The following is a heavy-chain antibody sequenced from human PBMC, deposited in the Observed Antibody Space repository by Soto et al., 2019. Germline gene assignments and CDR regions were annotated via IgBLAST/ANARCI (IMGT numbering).Heavy chain of an antibody. V-gene: IGHV1-24*01. D-gene: IGHD3-10*01. J-gene: IGHJ5*02. CDR3: ATTPPMVRGVIIKERRFDP. CDR1: GHTLTEFS. CDR2: FDPEDGET. Sequence: GASVKVSCKISGHTLTEFSIHWVRQAPGKGLEWMGGFDPEDGETIYAQKFQGRVTMTEDTSTDTAYMELSSLRSEDTAVYYCATTPPMVRGVIIKERRFDPWGQGTLVTVSS.